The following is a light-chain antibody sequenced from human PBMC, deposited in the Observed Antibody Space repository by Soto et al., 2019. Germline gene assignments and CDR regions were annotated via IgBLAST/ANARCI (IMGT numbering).Light chain of an antibody. CDR1: QTITSF. CDR3: QQSYSSPPWT. Sequence: DIQMTQSPSTLSGSVGDRVTISCRASQTITSFLNWYQQKPGTAPRLLIFRASSVKSGVPPRFSGSGSGRDFTLTISSLRPEDTATYFCQQSYSSPPWTFGQGTKVDIK. CDR2: RAS. V-gene: IGKV1-39*01. J-gene: IGKJ1*01.